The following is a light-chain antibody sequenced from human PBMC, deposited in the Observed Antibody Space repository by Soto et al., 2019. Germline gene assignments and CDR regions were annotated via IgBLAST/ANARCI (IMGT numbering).Light chain of an antibody. Sequence: QAVVTQESSFSVSPGGTVTLTCGLISGSVSTANNPHWYQQTPGQAPRTLIYSTSTRSSGVPDRFSGSILGNKAALTITGAQADDESYYYCALFMGNGISVFGTGTKLTVL. CDR1: SGSVSTANN. J-gene: IGLJ1*01. CDR3: ALFMGNGISV. CDR2: STS. V-gene: IGLV8-61*01.